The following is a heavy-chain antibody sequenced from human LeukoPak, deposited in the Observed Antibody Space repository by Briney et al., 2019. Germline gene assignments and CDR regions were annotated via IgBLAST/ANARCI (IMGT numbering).Heavy chain of an antibody. V-gene: IGHV3-23*01. CDR3: AKSRSDSANWALQILDN. CDR1: GFALGCVA. Sequence: QPWGSLRLPCAGLGFALGCVAMSWVPQAPAKGLEWVASIRLGGGTTYYTDYVKGRLTISRDNSKNPLFVQLNTLRAEDTAVYFCAKSRSDSANWALQILDNWGQGTLVTVSS. D-gene: IGHD1-1*01. CDR2: IRLGGGTT. J-gene: IGHJ4*02.